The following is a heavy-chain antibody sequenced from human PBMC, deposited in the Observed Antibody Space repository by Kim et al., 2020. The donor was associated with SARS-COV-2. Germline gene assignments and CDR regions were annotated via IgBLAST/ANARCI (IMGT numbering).Heavy chain of an antibody. CDR3: ARDRGGGGVVIDDAFDI. J-gene: IGHJ3*02. CDR2: ISYDGSNK. V-gene: IGHV3-30*04. Sequence: GGSLRLSCAASGFTFSSYAMHWVRQAPGKGLEWVAVISYDGSNKYYADSVKGRFTISRDNSKNTLYLQMNSLRAEDTAVYYCARDRGGGGVVIDDAFDIWGQGTMVTVSS. CDR1: GFTFSSYA. D-gene: IGHD3-3*01.